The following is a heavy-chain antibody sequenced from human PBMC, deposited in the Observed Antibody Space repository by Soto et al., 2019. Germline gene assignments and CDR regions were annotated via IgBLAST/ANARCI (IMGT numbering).Heavy chain of an antibody. CDR2: IYFSGST. Sequence: SETLSLTCTVAGGYITSDSYYWAWIRQPPGKGLEWIGSIYFSGSTYYNSALKSRLAISIDMSKNQFSLNLSSVTDADTAVYYCARHLSESGYDLNYWGQGTPVTVSS. J-gene: IGHJ4*02. CDR1: GGYITSDSYY. V-gene: IGHV4-39*01. D-gene: IGHD5-12*01. CDR3: ARHLSESGYDLNY.